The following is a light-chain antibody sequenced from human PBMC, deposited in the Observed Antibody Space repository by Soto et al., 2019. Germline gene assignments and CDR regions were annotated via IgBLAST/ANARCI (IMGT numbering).Light chain of an antibody. CDR1: QSVSSY. Sequence: SVLTQSQATLSLSPGERATLSCRASQSVSSYLAWYQQKPGQAPRLLIYDASNRATGIPARFSGSGSGTDFTLTISSLEPEDFAVYYCQQRSNWPPLTFGGGTKVDIK. CDR3: QQRSNWPPLT. J-gene: IGKJ4*01. V-gene: IGKV3-11*01. CDR2: DAS.